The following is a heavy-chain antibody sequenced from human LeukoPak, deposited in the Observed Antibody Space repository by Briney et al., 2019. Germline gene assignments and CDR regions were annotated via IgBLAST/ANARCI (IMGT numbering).Heavy chain of an antibody. CDR2: ISRSSSYT. CDR3: AREQKLYDGSGSSTFDF. Sequence: GGSLRLSCAASGFTFSDSYMSWIRQAPGKGLGWVSYISRSSSYTKYADSVKGRFTISRDSAKNSLYLQMNSLRAEDTAVYYCAREQKLYDGSGSSTFDFWGQGTLVTVSS. CDR1: GFTFSDSY. J-gene: IGHJ4*02. D-gene: IGHD3-10*01. V-gene: IGHV3-11*05.